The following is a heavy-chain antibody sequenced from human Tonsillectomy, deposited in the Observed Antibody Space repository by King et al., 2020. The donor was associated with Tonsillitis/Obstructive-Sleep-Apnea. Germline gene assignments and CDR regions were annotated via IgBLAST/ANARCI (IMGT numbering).Heavy chain of an antibody. CDR3: ARRDDSSDYYYGSFND. J-gene: IGHJ4*02. V-gene: IGHV5-51*03. Sequence: VQLVESGAEVKKPGESLKISCKGSGYSFISYWIGWVRQMPGKGLEWMGIIYPGDSDTRYSPSFQGQVTISADKSINTAYLQWSSLKAADTAIYYCARRDDSSDYYYGSFNDWGQGTLVTVSS. CDR2: IYPGDSDT. CDR1: GYSFISYW. D-gene: IGHD3-22*01.